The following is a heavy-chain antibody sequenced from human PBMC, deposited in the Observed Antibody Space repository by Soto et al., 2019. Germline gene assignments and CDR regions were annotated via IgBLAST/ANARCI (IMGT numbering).Heavy chain of an antibody. CDR3: VSQRTTVPTQAYFDY. Sequence: PSETLSLTCTVSGGSVTNSSNYWGWIRQSPGKGLEWIGSVYYRGRSYSKSSVKSRVTISVDTSKNRFSLSLNSVTASDTAGYFSVSQRTTVPTQAYFDYWGPGALVTVSS. V-gene: IGHV4-39*01. D-gene: IGHD4-17*01. CDR2: VYYRGRS. J-gene: IGHJ4*02. CDR1: GGSVTNSSNY.